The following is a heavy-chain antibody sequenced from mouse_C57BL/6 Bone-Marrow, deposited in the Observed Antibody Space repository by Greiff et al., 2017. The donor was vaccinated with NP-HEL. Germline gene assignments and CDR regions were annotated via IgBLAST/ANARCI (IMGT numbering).Heavy chain of an antibody. CDR2: INPNNGGT. D-gene: IGHD1-3*01. CDR1: GYTFTDYY. CDR3: AGSSYYFDY. J-gene: IGHJ2*01. V-gene: IGHV1-26*01. Sequence: VQLQQSGPELVKPGASVKISCKASGYTFTDYYMNWVKQSHGKSLEWIGDINPNNGGTSYNQKFKGKATLTVDKSSSTAYMELRSLTSEDSAVYYCAGSSYYFDYWGQGTTLTVSS.